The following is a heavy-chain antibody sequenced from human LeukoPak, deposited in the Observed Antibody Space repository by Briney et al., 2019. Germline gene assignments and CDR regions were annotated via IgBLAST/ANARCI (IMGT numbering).Heavy chain of an antibody. J-gene: IGHJ4*02. CDR2: IRYDRISK. CDR3: AKDTGYDILTGYPFDY. D-gene: IGHD3-9*01. CDR1: GFTFSSHG. V-gene: IGHV3-30*02. Sequence: QPGGSLRLSCAASGFTFSSHGMHWVRQAPGKGLEWVAFIRYDRISKYADSVRGRFTISRDNSKNTLYLQMNSLRAEDTAVYYCAKDTGYDILTGYPFDYWGQGTLVTVSP.